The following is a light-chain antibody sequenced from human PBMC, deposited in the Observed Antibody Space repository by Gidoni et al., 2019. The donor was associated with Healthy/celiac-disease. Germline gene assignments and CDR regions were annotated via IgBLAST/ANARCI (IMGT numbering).Light chain of an antibody. CDR2: AAS. J-gene: IGKJ1*01. CDR3: QQYYSYPWT. Sequence: AIRMTQSPSSFSASTVDRVTITCRASQGISSYLAWYQQKPGKAPKLLIYAASTLQSGVPSRFSGSGSGTDFTLTISCLQSEDCATYYCQQYYSYPWTFGQGTKVEIK. V-gene: IGKV1-8*01. CDR1: QGISSY.